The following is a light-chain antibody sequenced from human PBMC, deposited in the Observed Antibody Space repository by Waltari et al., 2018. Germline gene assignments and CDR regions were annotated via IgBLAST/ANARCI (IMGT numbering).Light chain of an antibody. Sequence: EIVLTQSPGTLSLSPGERATLSCRASHSVSSSYLAWYQQKSGRPPRLLIYGASSRAAGIPDRFSGSGSGTDFTLTISRLEPEDFAVYYCQQYGSSPLTFGGGTKVEIK. CDR1: HSVSSSY. J-gene: IGKJ4*01. V-gene: IGKV3-20*01. CDR2: GAS. CDR3: QQYGSSPLT.